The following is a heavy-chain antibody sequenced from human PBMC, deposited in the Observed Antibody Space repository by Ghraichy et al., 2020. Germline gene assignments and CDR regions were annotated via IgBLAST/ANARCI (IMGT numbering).Heavy chain of an antibody. Sequence: GGSLRLSCAASGFTFSSHWMHWVRQAPGKGLVWVSRIGSDGTTTNYADSVRGRFTISRDNAKNTLYLQMNSLGAEDTAVYYCASPPYSGYGMDVWGQGTTVTVSS. CDR3: ASPPYSGYGMDV. D-gene: IGHD5-12*01. CDR1: GFTFSSHW. CDR2: IGSDGTTT. J-gene: IGHJ6*02. V-gene: IGHV3-74*01.